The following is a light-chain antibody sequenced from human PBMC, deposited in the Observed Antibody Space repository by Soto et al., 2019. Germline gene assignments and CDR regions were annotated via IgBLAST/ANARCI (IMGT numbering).Light chain of an antibody. J-gene: IGKJ4*01. CDR1: QSISSY. CDR2: ATS. Sequence: IQMTQSPSSLSASVGDRVTITCRASQSISSYLNWYQQKPGKAPKLLIYATSNLQSGVPSRFSGSGSGTDFTLTISSLQPEDFATYYCLQDNSYPLTFGGGTKVDI. V-gene: IGKV1-6*01. CDR3: LQDNSYPLT.